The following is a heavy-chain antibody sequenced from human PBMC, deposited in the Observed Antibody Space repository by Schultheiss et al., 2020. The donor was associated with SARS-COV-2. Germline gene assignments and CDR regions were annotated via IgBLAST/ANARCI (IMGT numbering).Heavy chain of an antibody. CDR1: GFTFSNSD. CDR2: VSWNGSRT. Sequence: GGSLRLSCAASGFTFSNSDMNWVHQAPGKGLEWVSGVSWNGSRTHYADSVKGRFIISRDNSRNTLYLQTNSLRAEDTAVYYCARDPNVLRFLDLPRDVWGKGTTVTVSS. J-gene: IGHJ6*04. CDR3: ARDPNVLRFLDLPRDV. V-gene: IGHV3-35*01. D-gene: IGHD3-3*01.